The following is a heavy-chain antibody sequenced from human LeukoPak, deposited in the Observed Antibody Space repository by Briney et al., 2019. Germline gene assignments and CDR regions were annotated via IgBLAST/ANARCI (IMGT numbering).Heavy chain of an antibody. CDR2: IYHSGST. Sequence: SETLSLTCTVSGYSISSGYYWGWIRQPPGKGLEWIGSIYHSGSTYYNPSLKSRVTISVDTSKNQFSLKLSSVTAADTAAYYCARVITYYYDSSGYYPFDYWGQGTLVTVSS. CDR3: ARVITYYYDSSGYYPFDY. V-gene: IGHV4-38-2*02. CDR1: GYSISSGYY. J-gene: IGHJ4*02. D-gene: IGHD3-22*01.